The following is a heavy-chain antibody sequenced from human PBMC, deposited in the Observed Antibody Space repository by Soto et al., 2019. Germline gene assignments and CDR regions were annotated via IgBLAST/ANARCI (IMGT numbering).Heavy chain of an antibody. CDR1: GFTFTSSA. V-gene: IGHV1-58*02. CDR3: AADAGFWSGYYWDPITDAFDI. D-gene: IGHD3-3*01. Sequence: SVKVSCKASGFTFTSSAMQWVRQARGQRLEWIGWIVVGSGNTNYAQKFQERVTITRDMSTSTAYMELSSLRSEDTAVYYCAADAGFWSGYYWDPITDAFDIWGQGTMVTVSS. J-gene: IGHJ3*02. CDR2: IVVGSGNT.